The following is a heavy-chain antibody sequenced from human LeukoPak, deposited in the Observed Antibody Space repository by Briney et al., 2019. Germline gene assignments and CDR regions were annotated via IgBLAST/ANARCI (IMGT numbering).Heavy chain of an antibody. V-gene: IGHV1-8*01. CDR1: GYTFTSYD. J-gene: IGHJ6*02. CDR2: MNPNSGNT. D-gene: IGHD3-3*02. CDR3: ARDLSLILGYYYGMDV. Sequence: ASVKVSCKASGYTFTSYDINWVRQATGQGLEGMGWMNPNSGNTGYAQKFQGRVTMTRNTSISTAYMELNSLRAEDTAVYYCARDLSLILGYYYGMDVWGQGTTVTVSS.